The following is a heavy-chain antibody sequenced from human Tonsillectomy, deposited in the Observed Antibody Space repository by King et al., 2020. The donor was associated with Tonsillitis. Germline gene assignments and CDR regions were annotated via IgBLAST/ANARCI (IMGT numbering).Heavy chain of an antibody. V-gene: IGHV3-33*01. D-gene: IGHD3-10*01. CDR2: IWYDGSNK. J-gene: IGHJ5*02. CDR1: GFTFSSYG. CDR3: ARASYYYGSGKPPNWFDP. Sequence: VQLVESGGGVVQPGRSLRLSCAASGFTFSSYGMHWVRQAPGKGLEGVAVIWYDGSNKYYADSVKGRFTISRDNSKNTLYLQMNSLRVEDTAVYYCARASYYYGSGKPPNWFDPWGQGTLVTVSS.